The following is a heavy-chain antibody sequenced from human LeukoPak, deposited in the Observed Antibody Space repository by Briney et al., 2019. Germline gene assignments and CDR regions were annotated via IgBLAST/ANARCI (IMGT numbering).Heavy chain of an antibody. CDR2: ISGSGGST. J-gene: IGHJ6*03. D-gene: IGHD4-17*01. Sequence: GGSLRLSCAASGFTFSSYAMSWVRQAPGKGLEWVSAISGSGGSTYYADSVKGRFTISRDNSKNTLYLQMNSLRAEDTAVYYCARVAGATVTLDMDVWGKGTTVTISS. CDR1: GFTFSSYA. V-gene: IGHV3-23*01. CDR3: ARVAGATVTLDMDV.